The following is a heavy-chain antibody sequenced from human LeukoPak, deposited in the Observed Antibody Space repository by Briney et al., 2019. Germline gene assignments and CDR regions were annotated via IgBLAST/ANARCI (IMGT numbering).Heavy chain of an antibody. Sequence: GASVKVSCKASGYTFTSFYVHWVRQAPGQGLEWMGIIKPSGGSTSCAQRFQGRVTMTRDTSTSTVYMELSSLRSDDTAVYFCARDDYGDSRSSDYWGQGTLVTVSS. D-gene: IGHD4-17*01. CDR1: GYTFTSFY. J-gene: IGHJ4*02. CDR2: IKPSGGST. V-gene: IGHV1-46*01. CDR3: ARDDYGDSRSSDY.